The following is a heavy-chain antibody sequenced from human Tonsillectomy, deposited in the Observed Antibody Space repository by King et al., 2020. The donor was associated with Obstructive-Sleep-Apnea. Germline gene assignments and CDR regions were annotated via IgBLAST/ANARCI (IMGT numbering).Heavy chain of an antibody. D-gene: IGHD2-21*02. CDR2: IYHGDSDT. V-gene: IGHV5-51*01. Sequence: VQLVESGAEVKKPGESLKISCKGFGFAFTNYWIGWVSQMPGKGLEWMGIIYHGDSDTRYSPSFQGQVTISADKSISTAYLQWSSLKAADNAMNYCAVTQGATIYAFDIWGQGTMVTVSS. CDR3: AVTQGATIYAFDI. CDR1: GFAFTNYW. J-gene: IGHJ3*02.